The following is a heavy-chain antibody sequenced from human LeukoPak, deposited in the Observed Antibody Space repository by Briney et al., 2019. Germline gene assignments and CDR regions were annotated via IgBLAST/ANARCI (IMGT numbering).Heavy chain of an antibody. Sequence: HPGGSLRLSCEASGFTLSSYAMSWVRQAPGKGLEWVSAIAGSSDNTYYADSVKGRFTISRDNSKNTLYLQMNSLRAEDTALYYCAKKGRVAATGHTFDYWGQGTLVTVSS. D-gene: IGHD5-12*01. J-gene: IGHJ4*02. CDR1: GFTLSSYA. V-gene: IGHV3-23*01. CDR2: IAGSSDNT. CDR3: AKKGRVAATGHTFDY.